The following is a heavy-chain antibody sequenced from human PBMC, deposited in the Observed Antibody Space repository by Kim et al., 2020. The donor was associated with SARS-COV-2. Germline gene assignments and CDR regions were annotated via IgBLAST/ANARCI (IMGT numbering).Heavy chain of an antibody. D-gene: IGHD6-13*01. V-gene: IGHV3-15*01. Sequence: GGSLRLSCAASGFTFSNAWMSWVRQAPGKGLEWVGRIKSKTDGGTTDYAAPVKGRFTISRDDSKNTLYLQMNSLKTEDTAVYYCTTRRGSSSFDDAFDIWGQGTMGTVSP. CDR2: IKSKTDGGTT. CDR3: TTRRGSSSFDDAFDI. J-gene: IGHJ3*02. CDR1: GFTFSNAW.